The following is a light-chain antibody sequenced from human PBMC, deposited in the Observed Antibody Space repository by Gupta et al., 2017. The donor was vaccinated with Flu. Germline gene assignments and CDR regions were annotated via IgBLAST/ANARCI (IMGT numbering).Light chain of an antibody. Sequence: GRKARSTGGGKNIGSKSVPWYQQKPGTAPVLVVDDDSDRHSGITERFAGSNSGNKATPTITRVAAGDEADDYYKVRDSSSDHWVFGGGTKLTVL. CDR2: DDS. V-gene: IGLV3-21*03. CDR3: KVRDSSSDHWV. CDR1: NIGSKS. J-gene: IGLJ3*02.